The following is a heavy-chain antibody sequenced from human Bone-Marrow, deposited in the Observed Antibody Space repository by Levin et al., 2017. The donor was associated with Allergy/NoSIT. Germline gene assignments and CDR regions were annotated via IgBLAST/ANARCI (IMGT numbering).Heavy chain of an antibody. V-gene: IGHV1-69*13. CDR1: GGTLNSYS. Sequence: SVKVSCKASGGTLNSYSITWVRQAPGQGLEWMGGIIPIFGSAFYAQKFQGRVTITADESSNTAYMDLSSLRYEDTAVYYCARAGVASSMNWFDPWGQGTLVTVSS. CDR2: IIPIFGSA. CDR3: ARAGVASSMNWFDP. D-gene: IGHD5-12*01. J-gene: IGHJ5*02.